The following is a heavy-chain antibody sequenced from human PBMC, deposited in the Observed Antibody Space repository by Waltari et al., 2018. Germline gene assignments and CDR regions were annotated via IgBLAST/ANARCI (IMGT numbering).Heavy chain of an antibody. V-gene: IGHV1-69*12. Sequence: QVQLVQSGAEVKKPGSSVKVSCKASGGTFSSYAISWVRQAPGQGLEWMGGIIPIFGTANYAQKFQGRVTSTADESTSTAYMELSSLRSEDTAVYYCARDRATYYYDSSGYGYFDYWGQGTLVTVSS. CDR1: GGTFSSYA. CDR3: ARDRATYYYDSSGYGYFDY. CDR2: IIPIFGTA. D-gene: IGHD3-22*01. J-gene: IGHJ4*02.